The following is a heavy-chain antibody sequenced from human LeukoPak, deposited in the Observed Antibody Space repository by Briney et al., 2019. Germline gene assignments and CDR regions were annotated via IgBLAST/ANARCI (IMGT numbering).Heavy chain of an antibody. J-gene: IGHJ3*02. CDR2: IYTSGST. D-gene: IGHD6-13*01. Sequence: SETLSLTCTVSGGSISSYYWSWIRQPAGKGLEWIGRIYTSGSTNYNPSLKSRVTMSVDTSKNQFSLKLSSVTAADTAVYYCARVARQGVPWYSTHDAFDIWGQGTMVTVSS. CDR1: GGSISSYY. CDR3: ARVARQGVPWYSTHDAFDI. V-gene: IGHV4-4*07.